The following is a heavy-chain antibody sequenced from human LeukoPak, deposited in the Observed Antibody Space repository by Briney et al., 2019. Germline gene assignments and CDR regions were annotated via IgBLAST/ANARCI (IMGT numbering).Heavy chain of an antibody. CDR3: AKQLDTGNYYPTGDDY. CDR1: GFSLSSYA. CDR2: ISASGVDT. D-gene: IGHD3-10*01. V-gene: IGHV3-23*01. Sequence: GGSLRLSCAASGFSLSSYATSWVRQAPGQGLEWVSSISASGVDTYYADSVKGRFTISRDTSKNTLNLQLNRLRDEDTAVYYCAKQLDTGNYYPTGDDYWGRGTLVTVSS. J-gene: IGHJ4*02.